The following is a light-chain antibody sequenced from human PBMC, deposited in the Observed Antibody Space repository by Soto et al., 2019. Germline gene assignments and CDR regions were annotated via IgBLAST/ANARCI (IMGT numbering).Light chain of an antibody. V-gene: IGLV2-14*03. CDR2: DVS. CDR1: SSDVGGDH. Sequence: ALTQPASVSGSPGQSIAISCSGTSSDVGGDHVSWYQHHPGKVPRLIIYDVSNRPSGISNRFSGSKSDNTASLTISGLQADDEADYYCSSHSSTSHYVFGTGTKVTVL. CDR3: SSHSSTSHYV. J-gene: IGLJ1*01.